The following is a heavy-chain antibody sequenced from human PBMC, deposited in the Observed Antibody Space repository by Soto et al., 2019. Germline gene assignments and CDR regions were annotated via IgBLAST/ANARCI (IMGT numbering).Heavy chain of an antibody. CDR3: ARSDYGDYVIGYFDY. CDR1: GGSISGYY. D-gene: IGHD4-17*01. V-gene: IGHV4-59*08. J-gene: IGHJ4*02. Sequence: QVQLQESGPGLVKPSETLSLTCTVSGGSISGYYWSWIRQPPGKGLEWIGYIYYSGSTNYNPSLKSRVTISVDTSKNQFSLKLSSVTAADTAVYYCARSDYGDYVIGYFDYWGQGTLVTVSS. CDR2: IYYSGST.